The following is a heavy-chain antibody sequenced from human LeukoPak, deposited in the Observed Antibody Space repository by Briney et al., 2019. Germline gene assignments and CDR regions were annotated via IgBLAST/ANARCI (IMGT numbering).Heavy chain of an antibody. J-gene: IGHJ4*02. CDR2: IYHSGST. CDR1: GYSISSGYY. D-gene: IGHD6-19*01. Sequence: SETLSLTCTVSGYSISSGYYWGWIRQPPGKGLEWIGSIYHSGSTYYNPSLKSRVTISVDTSKNQFSLKLSSVTAADTAVYYCAREEDRGAGYWGQGTLVTVTS. V-gene: IGHV4-38-2*02. CDR3: AREEDRGAGY.